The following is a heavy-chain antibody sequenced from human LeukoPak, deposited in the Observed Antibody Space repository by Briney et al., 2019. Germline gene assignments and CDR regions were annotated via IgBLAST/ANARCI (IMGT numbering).Heavy chain of an antibody. D-gene: IGHD2-15*01. V-gene: IGHV4-34*01. J-gene: IGHJ4*02. Sequence: TSETLSLTCAVYGGSFSGYYWSWIRQSPGKGLEWIGEINHSGSTNYNPSLKSRVTISADTSKNQFSLKMSAVTAADTAVYYCSQEVVAAPYYFDYWGQGTLVTVSS. CDR3: SQEVVAAPYYFDY. CDR2: INHSGST. CDR1: GGSFSGYY.